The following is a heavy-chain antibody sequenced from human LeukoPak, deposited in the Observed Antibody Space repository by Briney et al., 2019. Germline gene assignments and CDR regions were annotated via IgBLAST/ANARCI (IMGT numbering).Heavy chain of an antibody. J-gene: IGHJ4*02. Sequence: SVKVSCKASGGTFSSYAISWVRQAPGHGLEWMGGIIPIFGTANYAQKFQGRVTITTDESTSTAYMELSSLRSEDTAVYYCARSMTTVTLTPDYWGQGTLVTVSS. V-gene: IGHV1-69*05. CDR1: GGTFSSYA. CDR2: IIPIFGTA. D-gene: IGHD4-11*01. CDR3: ARSMTTVTLTPDY.